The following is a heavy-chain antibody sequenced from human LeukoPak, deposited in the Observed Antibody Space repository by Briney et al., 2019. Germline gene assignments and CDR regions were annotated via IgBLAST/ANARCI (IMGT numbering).Heavy chain of an antibody. Sequence: GASVKVSCKASGYTFTGYYMHWVRQAPGQGLEWMGWINPNSGGTNYAQKFQGRVTMTRDTSISTAYMELSRLRSDDTAVYYCAKDLDDSSGYTGTDYRGQGTLVTVSS. V-gene: IGHV1-2*02. J-gene: IGHJ4*02. CDR3: AKDLDDSSGYTGTDY. CDR2: INPNSGGT. D-gene: IGHD3-22*01. CDR1: GYTFTGYY.